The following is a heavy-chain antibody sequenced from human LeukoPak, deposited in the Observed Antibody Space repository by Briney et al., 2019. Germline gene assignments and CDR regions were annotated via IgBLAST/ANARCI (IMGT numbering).Heavy chain of an antibody. CDR3: VRGYYYGSGSYYRGYFDY. D-gene: IGHD3-10*01. Sequence: SETLSPTCTVSGGSISSYYWTWIRQPPGKGLGGIGIIYYSGSTNYNPSLKSRVTISVDTSKNQFSLKLSSVTAADTAVYYCVRGYYYGSGSYYRGYFDYWGQGTLVTVSS. J-gene: IGHJ4*02. CDR1: GGSISSYY. CDR2: IYYSGST. V-gene: IGHV4-59*01.